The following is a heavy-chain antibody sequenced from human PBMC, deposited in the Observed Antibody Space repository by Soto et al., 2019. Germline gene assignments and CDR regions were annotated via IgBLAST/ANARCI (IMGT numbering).Heavy chain of an antibody. CDR1: GDSVSSNSAA. CDR2: TYYRSNWRH. D-gene: IGHD6-19*01. J-gene: IGHJ4*02. Sequence: QVHLQQSGPGLVKPSQTLSLTCAISGDSVSSNSAAWNWIRSSPSRGLEWLGRTYYRSNWRHDYAVSVKSRITVGPDTAKNHFSLQLNSGTPDDTAVYYCARGVAGSGFDLWGQGTLVTVSS. V-gene: IGHV6-1*01. CDR3: ARGVAGSGFDL.